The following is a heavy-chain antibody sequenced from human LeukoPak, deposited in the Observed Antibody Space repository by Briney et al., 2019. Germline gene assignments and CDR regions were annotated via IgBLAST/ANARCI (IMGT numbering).Heavy chain of an antibody. CDR2: IRYDGSNK. J-gene: IGHJ4*02. CDR1: GFTFSSYG. V-gene: IGHV3-30*02. D-gene: IGHD3-10*01. CDR3: AKGGLNFGSLYFAS. Sequence: GGSLRLSCAASGFTFSSYGMHWVRQAPGKGLEWVAFIRYDGSNKYYADSVKGRFTISRDNSKNTLYLQMSNLRADDSAIYYCAKGGLNFGSLYFASWGQGTLLTVSS.